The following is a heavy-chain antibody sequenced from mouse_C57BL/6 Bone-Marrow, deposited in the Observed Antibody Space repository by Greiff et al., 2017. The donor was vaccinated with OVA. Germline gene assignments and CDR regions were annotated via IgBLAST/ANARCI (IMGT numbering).Heavy chain of an antibody. CDR1: GFNIKDDY. CDR2: IDPENGDT. D-gene: IGHD2-3*01. V-gene: IGHV14-4*01. CDR3: TLYDRFAY. J-gene: IGHJ3*01. Sequence: VQLQQSGAELVSPGASVKLSCTASGFNIKDDYMHWVKQRPEQGLEWIGWIDPENGDTEYASKFQGKATITADTSSNTAYLQLSSLTSEDTAVYYCTLYDRFAYWGQGTLVTVSA.